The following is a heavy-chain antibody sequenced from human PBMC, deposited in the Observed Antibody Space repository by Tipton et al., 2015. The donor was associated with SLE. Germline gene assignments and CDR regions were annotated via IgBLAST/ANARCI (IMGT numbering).Heavy chain of an antibody. CDR3: AKEYYDFWSGNHAFDI. Sequence: SLRLSCAASGFTFDDYAMHWVRQAPGKGLEWVSAISGRGGSTYYADSVKGRFTISRDNSKNTLYLQMNSLRAEDTAVYYCAKEYYDFWSGNHAFDIWGHGTMVTVSS. CDR2: ISGRGGST. D-gene: IGHD3-3*01. J-gene: IGHJ3*02. CDR1: GFTFDDYA. V-gene: IGHV3-23*01.